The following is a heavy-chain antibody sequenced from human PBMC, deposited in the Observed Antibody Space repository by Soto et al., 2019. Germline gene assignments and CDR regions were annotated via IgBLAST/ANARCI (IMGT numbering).Heavy chain of an antibody. J-gene: IGHJ4*02. V-gene: IGHV3-48*02. CDR2: ISSSSSTI. Sequence: RLSCAASGFTFTNYNMNWVRQAPGKGLEWVSYISSSSSTIYYADSVKGRFTISRDNAKNSLYLQMNSLRDEDTAVYYCARERRYYYDYWGLGTLVTVSS. D-gene: IGHD3-22*01. CDR3: ARERRYYYDY. CDR1: GFTFTNYN.